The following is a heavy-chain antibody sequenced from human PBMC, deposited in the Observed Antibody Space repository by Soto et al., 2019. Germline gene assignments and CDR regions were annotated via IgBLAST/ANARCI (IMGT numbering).Heavy chain of an antibody. J-gene: IGHJ2*01. V-gene: IGHV3-23*01. Sequence: EVQLLESGGGLVQPGGSLRLSCAASGFTFSSYAMTWVRQAPGKGLEWVSAIGGSGGSTYYADSVKGRFTISRDNSKNTLYLQMNSLRAEDTAVCYCANTRWYWYFDLWGRGTLVTVSS. CDR3: ANTRWYWYFDL. CDR2: IGGSGGST. CDR1: GFTFSSYA. D-gene: IGHD2-15*01.